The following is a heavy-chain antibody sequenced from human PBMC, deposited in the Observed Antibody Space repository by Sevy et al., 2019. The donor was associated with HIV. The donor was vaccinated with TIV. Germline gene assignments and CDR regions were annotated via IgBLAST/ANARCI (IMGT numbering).Heavy chain of an antibody. J-gene: IGHJ4*02. D-gene: IGHD6-19*01. CDR1: GYTFSRSV. V-gene: IGHV1-18*04. Sequence: ASVKVSCMASGYTFSRSVITWVRQAPGQGLEWMGWISTYNGKTNYAQKFQDRVTMNTDTSTNTAYMELRSLRSDDTAIYFCARGRGIAVAGGGYYSDYWGQGSLVTVSS. CDR3: ARGRGIAVAGGGYYSDY. CDR2: ISTYNGKT.